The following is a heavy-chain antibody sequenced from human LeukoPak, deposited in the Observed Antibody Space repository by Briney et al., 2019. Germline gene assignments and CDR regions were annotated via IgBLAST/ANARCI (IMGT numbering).Heavy chain of an antibody. V-gene: IGHV1-46*01. CDR2: INPNGGST. J-gene: IGHJ4*02. Sequence: ASVTVSCKASGYTFTGYYIHWVRQAPGQGLEWLGIINPNGGSTSYAQKFQGRVTMTRDTSTSTVYMELSSPRSEDTAVYYCARATLSDYYFEYWGQGTLVTVSS. CDR1: GYTFTGYY. CDR3: ARATLSDYYFEY.